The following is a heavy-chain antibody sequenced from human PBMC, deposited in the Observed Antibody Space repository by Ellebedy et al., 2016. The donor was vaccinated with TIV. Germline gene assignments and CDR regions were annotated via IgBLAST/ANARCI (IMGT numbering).Heavy chain of an antibody. V-gene: IGHV3-30*02. J-gene: IGHJ5*02. Sequence: PGGSLRLSCAASGFTFSSYGMHWVRQAPGKGLEWVAFIRYDGSNKYYADSVKGRFTISRDNSKNTLYLQMNSLRAEDTAVYYCAKDRGSSWSPNWFDPWGQGTLVTVSS. CDR1: GFTFSSYG. CDR2: IRYDGSNK. CDR3: AKDRGSSWSPNWFDP. D-gene: IGHD6-13*01.